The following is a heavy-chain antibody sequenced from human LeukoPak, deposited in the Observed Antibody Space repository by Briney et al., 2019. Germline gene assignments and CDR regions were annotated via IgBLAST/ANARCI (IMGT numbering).Heavy chain of an antibody. CDR1: GFTLRSNA. CDR3: GTWTTVAYYFDY. D-gene: IGHD4-17*01. J-gene: IGHJ4*02. Sequence: GRSLRLSCAASGFTLRSNAMHWVRQAPGKGPEWVAVITYDGANRFYADSVKGRFTISRDNAKNSLYLQMNSLRAEDTAVYYCGTWTTVAYYFDYWGQGTLVTVSS. CDR2: ITYDGANR. V-gene: IGHV3-30-3*01.